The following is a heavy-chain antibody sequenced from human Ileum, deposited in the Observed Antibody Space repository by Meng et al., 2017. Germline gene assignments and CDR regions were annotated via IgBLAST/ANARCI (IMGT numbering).Heavy chain of an antibody. CDR3: AKSSGIVRATYAFGM. Sequence: GGSLRLSCAVSGFTFSSYAMSWFRQAPGKGLEWISGISGTGGTTYYADSVKSRFTISRDNSKNTQYVQLNSLRGEDTAVYYCAKSSGIVRATYAFGMWGQGTMVTVSS. V-gene: IGHV3-23*01. CDR2: ISGTGGTT. CDR1: GFTFSSYA. J-gene: IGHJ3*02. D-gene: IGHD1-26*01.